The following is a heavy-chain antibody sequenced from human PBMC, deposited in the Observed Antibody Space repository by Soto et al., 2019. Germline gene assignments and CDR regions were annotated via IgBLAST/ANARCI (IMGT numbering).Heavy chain of an antibody. CDR1: GFTFSSYA. CDR2: ISYDGSNK. D-gene: IGHD3-3*01. J-gene: IGHJ4*02. V-gene: IGHV3-30-3*01. Sequence: GGSLRLSCAASGFTFSSYAMHWVRQAPGKGLEWVAVISYDGSNKYYADSVKGRFTISRDNSKNTLYLQMNSLRAEDTGVYYCVRDDFGLGLAYWGRGTLVTVSS. CDR3: VRDDFGLGLAY.